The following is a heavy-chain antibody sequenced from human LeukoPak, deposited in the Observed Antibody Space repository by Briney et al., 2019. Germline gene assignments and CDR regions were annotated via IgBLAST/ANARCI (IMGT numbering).Heavy chain of an antibody. Sequence: GASVKVSFKASGYTFSDFYVHWVRQAPGQGLEWMGWIHPNSGGTNYAQSLQGRVTMTRDRSISTAYMELNRLTSDDTAVYYCARDPLSNSWYYFDYWGQGTLVTVSS. CDR2: IHPNSGGT. J-gene: IGHJ4*02. CDR1: GYTFSDFY. V-gene: IGHV1-2*02. CDR3: ARDPLSNSWYYFDY. D-gene: IGHD2-2*01.